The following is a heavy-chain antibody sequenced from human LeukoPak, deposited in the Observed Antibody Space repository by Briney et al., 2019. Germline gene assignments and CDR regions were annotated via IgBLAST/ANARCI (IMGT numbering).Heavy chain of an antibody. Sequence: SETLSLTCTVSGGSISSGDYYWSWIRQPPGKGLEWIGYIYYSGSTYYNPSLKSRVTISVDTSKNQFSLKLSSVTAADTAAYYCARPRIAVAGTVYFQHWGQGTLVTVSS. CDR1: GGSISSGDYY. V-gene: IGHV4-30-4*08. J-gene: IGHJ1*01. CDR2: IYYSGST. CDR3: ARPRIAVAGTVYFQH. D-gene: IGHD6-19*01.